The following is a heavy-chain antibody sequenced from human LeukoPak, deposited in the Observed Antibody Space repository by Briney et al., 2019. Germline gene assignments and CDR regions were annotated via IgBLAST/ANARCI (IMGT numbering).Heavy chain of an antibody. CDR2: INPNSGGT. D-gene: IGHD6-6*01. J-gene: IGHJ3*02. V-gene: IGHV1-2*02. Sequence: WMGSINPNSGGTNYAQKFQGRVTMTRDTSISTAYMELSRLRSDDTAVYYCARVIAAQDIWGQGTMVTVSS. CDR3: ARVIAAQDI.